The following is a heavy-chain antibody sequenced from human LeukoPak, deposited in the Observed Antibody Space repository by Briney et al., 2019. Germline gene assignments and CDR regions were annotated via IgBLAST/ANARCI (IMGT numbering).Heavy chain of an antibody. CDR3: ARFARSGYSHSWFDP. CDR2: IYYSGST. V-gene: IGHV4-61*01. J-gene: IGHJ5*02. D-gene: IGHD3-3*01. CDR1: GGSVSSGSYY. Sequence: PSETLSLTCTVSGGSVSSGSYYWSWIRQPPGKGLEWIGYIYYSGSTNYNPSLKSRVTISVDTSNNQLSLKVSSVTAADTAVYYCARFARSGYSHSWFDPWGQGTLVTVSS.